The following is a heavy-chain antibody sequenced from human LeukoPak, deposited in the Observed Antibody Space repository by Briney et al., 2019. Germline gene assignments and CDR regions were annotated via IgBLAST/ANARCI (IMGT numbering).Heavy chain of an antibody. V-gene: IGHV1-2*02. Sequence: ASVKVSCKASGYTFTGYYMHWVRQAPGEGLEWMGWINPNSGGTNYAQKFQGRVTMTRDTSISTAYMELSRLRSDDTAVYYCARDHFVAAGPFDYWGQGTLVTVSS. D-gene: IGHD6-13*01. J-gene: IGHJ4*02. CDR2: INPNSGGT. CDR3: ARDHFVAAGPFDY. CDR1: GYTFTGYY.